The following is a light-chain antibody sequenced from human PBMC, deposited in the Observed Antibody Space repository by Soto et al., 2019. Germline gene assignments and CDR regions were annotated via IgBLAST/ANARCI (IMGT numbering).Light chain of an antibody. CDR3: QQYNSWLWT. Sequence: EIVMTQSPATLSASPGEGATLSCMASQSVSSKLAWYQQKPGQAPRLLIYGASTRATGIPARFSGSGSGTEFTLIISSLQSEDSAVYYCQQYNSWLWTFGQGSNVDI. CDR1: QSVSSK. V-gene: IGKV3-15*01. CDR2: GAS. J-gene: IGKJ1*01.